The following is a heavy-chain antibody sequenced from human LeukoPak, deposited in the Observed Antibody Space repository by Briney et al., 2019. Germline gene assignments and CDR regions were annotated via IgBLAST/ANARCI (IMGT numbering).Heavy chain of an antibody. D-gene: IGHD6-13*01. CDR2: IYTSGST. V-gene: IGHV4-61*02. J-gene: IGHJ4*02. CDR3: ARGARTAAGTFYFDY. Sequence: PSETLSLTCTVSGGSISSGSDYWSWIRQPAGKGLEWIGRIYTSGSTNYNPSLKSRVTMSVDTSKNQFSLKLSSVTAADTAVYYCARGARTAAGTFYFDYWGQGTLVTVSS. CDR1: GGSISSGSDY.